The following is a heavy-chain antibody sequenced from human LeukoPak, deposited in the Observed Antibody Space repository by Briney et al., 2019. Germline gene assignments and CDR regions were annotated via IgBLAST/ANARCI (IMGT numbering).Heavy chain of an antibody. D-gene: IGHD6-13*01. CDR1: GFTFSSYA. Sequence: TGGSLRLSCAASGFTFSSYAMHWVRQAPGKGLEWVAVISYDGSNKYYADSVKGRFTISRDNSKNTLYLQMNSLRAEDTAVYYCASPPYSSSWYLYYFDYWGQGTLVTVSS. V-gene: IGHV3-30*04. CDR2: ISYDGSNK. CDR3: ASPPYSSSWYLYYFDY. J-gene: IGHJ4*02.